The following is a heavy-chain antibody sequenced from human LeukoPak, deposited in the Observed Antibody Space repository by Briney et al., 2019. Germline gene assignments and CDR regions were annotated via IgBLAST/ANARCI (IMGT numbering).Heavy chain of an antibody. CDR3: AKGFDSSSFYGHSDY. J-gene: IGHJ4*02. CDR2: ISGDGVTT. D-gene: IGHD3-22*01. CDR1: GFTFDDYA. V-gene: IGHV3-43*02. Sequence: GGSLRLSCVASGFTFDDYAMHWVRQAPGKGLEWVSLISGDGVTTKYANSVKGRFTISRDNSRNSLFLQMNTLRTEDTAVYYCAKGFDSSSFYGHSDYWGQGTLVTVSS.